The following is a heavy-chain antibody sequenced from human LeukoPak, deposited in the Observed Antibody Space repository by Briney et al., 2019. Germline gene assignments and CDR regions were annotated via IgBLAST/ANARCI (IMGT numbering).Heavy chain of an antibody. D-gene: IGHD5-12*01. CDR3: AKDRGRPRVATTLYYFDY. CDR2: ILYDGSNQ. CDR1: GYTFSGYG. J-gene: IGHJ4*02. Sequence: GGSLRLSCAASGYTFSGYGMHWVRQAPGKGLGWVAVILYDGSNQYYADSVKGRFTISRDNSKNTLYLQMNSLRAEDTAVYYCAKDRGRPRVATTLYYFDYWGQGTLVTVSS. V-gene: IGHV3-33*06.